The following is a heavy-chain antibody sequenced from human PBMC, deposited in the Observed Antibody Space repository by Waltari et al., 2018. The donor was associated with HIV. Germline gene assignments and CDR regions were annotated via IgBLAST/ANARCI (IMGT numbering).Heavy chain of an antibody. CDR3: AREKAVVADY. D-gene: IGHD2-15*01. J-gene: IGHJ4*02. CDR2: ISSSGGTI. Sequence: EVQLVESGGGLVQPGGSLRLSCAASGFTFSSYEMNWVRQAPGKGLEGVSYISSSGGTIYYADAVKGRFTISRDNAKRTLYLQMNSLRAEDTAVYYCAREKAVVADYWGQGTLVTVSS. V-gene: IGHV3-48*03. CDR1: GFTFSSYE.